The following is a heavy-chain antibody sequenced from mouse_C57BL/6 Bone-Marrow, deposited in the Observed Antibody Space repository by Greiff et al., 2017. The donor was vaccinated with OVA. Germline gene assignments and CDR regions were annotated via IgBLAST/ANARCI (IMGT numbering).Heavy chain of an antibody. CDR3: ARSQLRLQAFDY. CDR2: IYPRDGSP. J-gene: IGHJ2*01. Sequence: VKLMESGPELVKPGASVKLSCKASGYTFTSYDINWVKQRPGQGLEWIGWIYPRDGSPKYNEKFKGKATLTVDTSSSTAYMELHSLTSEDSAVYFCARSQLRLQAFDYWGQGTTLTVSS. CDR1: GYTFTSYD. V-gene: IGHV1-85*01. D-gene: IGHD3-2*02.